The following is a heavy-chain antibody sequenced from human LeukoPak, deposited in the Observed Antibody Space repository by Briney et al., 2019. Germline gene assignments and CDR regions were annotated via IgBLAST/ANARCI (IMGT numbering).Heavy chain of an antibody. J-gene: IGHJ5*02. Sequence: PSETLSLTCAVYGGSFSGYYWSWIRQPPGKGLEWIGEINHSGSTNYNPSLKSRVTISVDTSKNQFSLKLGSVTATDTAVYYCARGLRWFDPWGQGTLVTVSS. CDR1: GGSFSGYY. CDR2: INHSGST. CDR3: ARGLRWFDP. V-gene: IGHV4-34*01. D-gene: IGHD4-17*01.